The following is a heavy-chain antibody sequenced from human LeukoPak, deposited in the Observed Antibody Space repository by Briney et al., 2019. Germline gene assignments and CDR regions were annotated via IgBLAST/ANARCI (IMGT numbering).Heavy chain of an antibody. CDR3: TTVGNWNPRSY. D-gene: IGHD1-20*01. CDR2: VTSKTEGGTA. Sequence: PGGSLRLSCAASGFTFTNARMSWVRQAPGKGLEWVGRVTSKTEGGTADYSAPVKGRFTISRDDSKNLLYLQMSSLETEDTGVYYCTTVGNWNPRSYWGQGTLVTVSS. CDR1: GFTFTNAR. V-gene: IGHV3-15*01. J-gene: IGHJ4*02.